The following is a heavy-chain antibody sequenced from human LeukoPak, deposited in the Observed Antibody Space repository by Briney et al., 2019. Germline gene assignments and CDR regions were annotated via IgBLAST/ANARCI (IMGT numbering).Heavy chain of an antibody. J-gene: IGHJ4*02. Sequence: GGSLRLSCAASGFTFSNYNMNWVRQAPGKGLEWVSSISSSSSYIYYADSVKGRFTISRDNTKNSLYLQMNSLGAEDTAVYYCARDSPSGTAGYWGQGTLVTVSS. D-gene: IGHD2-8*02. CDR3: ARDSPSGTAGY. CDR1: GFTFSNYN. V-gene: IGHV3-21*01. CDR2: ISSSSSYI.